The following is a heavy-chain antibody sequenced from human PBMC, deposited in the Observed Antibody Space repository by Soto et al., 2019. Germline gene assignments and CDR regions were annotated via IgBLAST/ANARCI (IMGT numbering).Heavy chain of an antibody. CDR3: ARGTLTPKKYYYYMDV. Sequence: ASVKVSCKASGYTFTGYYMHWVRQAPGQGLEWMGWINPNSGGTNYAQKFQGWVTMTRDTSISTAYMELSRLRSDDTAVYYCARGTLTPKKYYYYMDVWGKGTTVTVSS. V-gene: IGHV1-2*04. J-gene: IGHJ6*03. CDR2: INPNSGGT. D-gene: IGHD2-15*01. CDR1: GYTFTGYY.